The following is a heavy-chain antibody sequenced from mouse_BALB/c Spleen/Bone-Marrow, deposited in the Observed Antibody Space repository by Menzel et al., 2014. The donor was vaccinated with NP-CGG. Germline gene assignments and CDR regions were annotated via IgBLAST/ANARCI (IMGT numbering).Heavy chain of an antibody. CDR2: IWAGGST. Sequence: QVQLQQPGPGLVAPLQSLSITCTVSGFSLTSYGVHWVRQPPGKVLEWLGVIWAGGSTNYNSALMSRLSISKDNSKSQVFLKMNSLQTDDTAMYYCARGSYYEGAMDYWGQGTSVTVSS. J-gene: IGHJ4*01. D-gene: IGHD1-1*01. V-gene: IGHV2-9*02. CDR1: GFSLTSYG. CDR3: ARGSYYEGAMDY.